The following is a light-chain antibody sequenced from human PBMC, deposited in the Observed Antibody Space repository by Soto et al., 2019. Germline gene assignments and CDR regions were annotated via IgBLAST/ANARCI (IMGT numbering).Light chain of an antibody. CDR2: EVS. J-gene: IGLJ1*01. CDR1: SSDVGGYNY. Sequence: QSVLTQPPSASGSPGQSVTISCTGTSSDVGGYNYVSWYQQHPGKAPKVIIYEVSKRPSGVPDRFSGSKSGSTASLTVSGLQAEDEVDYYCSSYAVTNIFVFGTGTKVTVL. V-gene: IGLV2-8*01. CDR3: SSYAVTNIFV.